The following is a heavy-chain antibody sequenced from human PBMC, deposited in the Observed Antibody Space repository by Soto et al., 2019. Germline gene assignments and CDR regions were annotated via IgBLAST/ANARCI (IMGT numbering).Heavy chain of an antibody. CDR3: AKDLDSSGYYGY. CDR2: ISGSGGST. D-gene: IGHD3-22*01. J-gene: IGHJ4*02. V-gene: IGHV3-23*01. Sequence: PGGSLRLSCAASGFTFSSYAMSWVRQAPGKGLEWVSAISGSGGSTYYADSVKGRFTISRDNSKSTLYLQMNSLRAEDTAVYYCAKDLDSSGYYGYWGQGTLVTVSS. CDR1: GFTFSSYA.